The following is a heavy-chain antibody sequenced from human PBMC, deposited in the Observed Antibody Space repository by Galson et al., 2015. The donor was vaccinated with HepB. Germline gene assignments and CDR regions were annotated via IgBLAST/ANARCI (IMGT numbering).Heavy chain of an antibody. CDR2: ISYDGSNK. D-gene: IGHD1-1*01. CDR3: ARDGDEGPTQRFLAYYFDY. CDR1: GFTFSSYA. V-gene: IGHV3-30-3*01. Sequence: SLRLSCAASGFTFSSYAMHWVRQAPGKGLEWVAVISYDGSNKYYADSVKGRFTISRDNSKNTLYLQMNSLRAEDTAVYYCARDGDEGPTQRFLAYYFDYWGQGTLVTVSS. J-gene: IGHJ4*02.